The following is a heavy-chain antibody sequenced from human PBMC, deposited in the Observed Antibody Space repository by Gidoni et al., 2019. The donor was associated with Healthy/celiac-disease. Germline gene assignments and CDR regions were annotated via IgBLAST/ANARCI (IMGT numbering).Heavy chain of an antibody. Sequence: QVQLMQSGAAVKKPGASVKVSCKASGYTFTSYYMHWVRQAPGQGLEWMGIINPSGGSTSYAQKFQGRVTMTRDTSTSTVYMELSSLRSEDTAVYYCARAVHYYDSSGYHDAFDIWGQGTMVTVSS. CDR1: GYTFTSYY. CDR3: ARAVHYYDSSGYHDAFDI. D-gene: IGHD3-22*01. CDR2: INPSGGST. V-gene: IGHV1-46*01. J-gene: IGHJ3*02.